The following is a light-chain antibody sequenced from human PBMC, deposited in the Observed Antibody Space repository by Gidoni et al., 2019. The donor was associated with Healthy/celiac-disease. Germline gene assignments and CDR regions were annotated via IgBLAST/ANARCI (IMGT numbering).Light chain of an antibody. J-gene: IGKJ2*01. CDR3: QQYNSYSST. CDR1: QSISSW. V-gene: IGKV1-5*03. Sequence: DIQMTQSPSTLSASVGDRVTITCRASQSISSWLAWYQQKPGKAPKLLIYKASCLESGVPSRFSGSGSGTEFTLTISSLQPDDFATYYCQQYNSYSSTFGQGTKLEIK. CDR2: KAS.